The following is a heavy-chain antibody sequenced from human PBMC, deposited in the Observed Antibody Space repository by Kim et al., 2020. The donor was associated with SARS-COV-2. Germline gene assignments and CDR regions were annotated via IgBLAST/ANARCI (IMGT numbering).Heavy chain of an antibody. CDR3: AKDRMTTVTFFDY. V-gene: IGHV3-23*01. J-gene: IGHJ4*02. CDR2: IGNSDGST. D-gene: IGHD4-17*01. CDR1: GFTFSTYA. Sequence: GGSLRLSCAASGFTFSTYAMSWVRQAPGKGLEWVATIGNSDGSTYYADSVKGRFAISRDNSKNTLSLQMNSLRAEDTAIYYCAKDRMTTVTFFDYWGPGTLVTVSS.